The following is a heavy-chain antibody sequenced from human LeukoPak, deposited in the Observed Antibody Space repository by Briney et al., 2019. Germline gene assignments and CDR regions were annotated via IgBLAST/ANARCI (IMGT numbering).Heavy chain of an antibody. CDR1: GYTFTGYY. D-gene: IGHD5-12*01. CDR3: GRDFRGSLDY. J-gene: IGHJ4*02. V-gene: IGHV1-2*02. Sequence: ASVKVSCKASGYTFTGYYMHWVRQAPGQGLEWMGWINPESGGTNFAQKFQGRVTMTRDTSISTAYMELSRLRSDDTAVYYCGRDFRGSLDYWGQGTLVTVSS. CDR2: INPESGGT.